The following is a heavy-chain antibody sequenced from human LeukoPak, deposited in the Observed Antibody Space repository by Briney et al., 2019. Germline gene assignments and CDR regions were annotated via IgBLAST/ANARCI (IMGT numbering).Heavy chain of an antibody. CDR1: GFTFSGSA. Sequence: GGSLKLSCAASGFTFSGSAMHWVRQASGKGLEWVGRIRSKANSYATAYAASVKGRFTISRDDSKNTAYLQMSSLKTEDTAVYYCTRRPAPDYDEGWFDPWGQGTLVTVSS. CDR2: IRSKANSYAT. CDR3: TRRPAPDYDEGWFDP. V-gene: IGHV3-73*01. J-gene: IGHJ5*02. D-gene: IGHD4-17*01.